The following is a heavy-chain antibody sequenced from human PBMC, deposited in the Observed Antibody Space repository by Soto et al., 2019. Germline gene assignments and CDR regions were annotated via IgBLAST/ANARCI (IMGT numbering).Heavy chain of an antibody. J-gene: IGHJ4*02. V-gene: IGHV3-15*01. D-gene: IGHD3-22*01. CDR3: AADDSNGPAKIDY. Sequence: EVQLVESGGGLVKPGGSLRLSCAASGFTFSSAWMSWVRQAPGKGLEWVGRIKNKYDGGTIDYAAPVEGRFTISREDSKNTLYLQMNSLKPEDTAVYYCAADDSNGPAKIDYLGQGTLVTVSS. CDR2: IKNKYDGGTI. CDR1: GFTFSSAW.